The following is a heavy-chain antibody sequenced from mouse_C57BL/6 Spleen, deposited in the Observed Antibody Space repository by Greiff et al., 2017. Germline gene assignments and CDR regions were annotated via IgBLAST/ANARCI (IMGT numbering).Heavy chain of an antibody. CDR3: ARTNYGSSEYFDV. D-gene: IGHD1-1*01. Sequence: VQLQQSGPELVKPGASVKISCKASGYSFTGYYMNWVKQSPEKSLEWIGEINPSTGGTTYNQKFKAKATLTVDKSSSTAYMQLKSLTSEDSAVYYCARTNYGSSEYFDVWGTGTTVTVSS. J-gene: IGHJ1*03. CDR1: GYSFTGYY. V-gene: IGHV1-42*01. CDR2: INPSTGGT.